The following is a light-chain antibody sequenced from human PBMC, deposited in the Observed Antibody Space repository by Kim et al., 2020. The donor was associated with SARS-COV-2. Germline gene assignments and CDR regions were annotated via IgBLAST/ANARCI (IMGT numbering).Light chain of an antibody. CDR1: QRISLY. CDR2: GAS. V-gene: IGKV1-39*01. CDR3: QQSYSTPPFS. Sequence: DIQMTQSPSSLSASVGDTVTITCRASQRISLYLNWYQQKPGKAPRLLIYGASSLRSGVPSRFSGTGSGTDFTLTISDLQPEDFATYYCQQSYSTPPFSFGRETKLEI. J-gene: IGKJ2*01.